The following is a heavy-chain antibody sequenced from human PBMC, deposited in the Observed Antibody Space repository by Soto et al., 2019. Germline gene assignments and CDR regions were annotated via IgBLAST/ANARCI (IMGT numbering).Heavy chain of an antibody. D-gene: IGHD6-25*01. CDR2: IYSGIAT. CDR1: GFTVSSNY. CDR3: ARDRSDSSRADSFDI. Sequence: GGSLRLSCAASGFTVSSNYMSWVRQAPGKGLEWVSVIYSGIATHYADSVKGRFTISRDNSKNTVYLQMNSLRAEDTAVYYCARDRSDSSRADSFDIWGQGTMVTVSS. V-gene: IGHV3-53*01. J-gene: IGHJ3*02.